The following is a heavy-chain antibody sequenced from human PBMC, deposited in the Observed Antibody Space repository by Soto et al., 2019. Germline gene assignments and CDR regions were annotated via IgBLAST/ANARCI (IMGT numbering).Heavy chain of an antibody. V-gene: IGHV1-69*06. CDR1: GGTFSSYA. CDR3: ARDREYGDYAADNWFDP. Sequence: QVQLVQSGAEVKKPGSSVKVSCKASGGTFSSYAISWVRQAPGQGLEWMGGIIPIFGTANYAQKFQGRVTITADKSTSTAYMELSSLRSEDTAVYYCARDREYGDYAADNWFDPWGQGTLVTVSS. J-gene: IGHJ5*02. D-gene: IGHD4-17*01. CDR2: IIPIFGTA.